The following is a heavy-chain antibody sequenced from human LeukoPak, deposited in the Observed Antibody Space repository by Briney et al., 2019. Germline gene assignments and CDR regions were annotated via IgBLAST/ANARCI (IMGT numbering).Heavy chain of an antibody. CDR1: GYTFTSYD. V-gene: IGHV1-8*01. D-gene: IGHD5-24*01. J-gene: IGHJ4*02. Sequence: ASVKVSCKASGYTFTSYDINWVRQATGQGLEWMGWINPNSGNTGYAQKFQGRVTMTRNTSISTAYMELSSLRSEDTAVYYCATGYGYNSFFDYWGQGTLVTVSS. CDR3: ATGYGYNSFFDY. CDR2: INPNSGNT.